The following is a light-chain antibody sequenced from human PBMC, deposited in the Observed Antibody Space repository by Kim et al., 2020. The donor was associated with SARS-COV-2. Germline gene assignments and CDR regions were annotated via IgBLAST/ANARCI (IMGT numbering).Light chain of an antibody. CDR1: ESVSSSY. CDR3: QQYGSSPPWT. J-gene: IGKJ1*01. CDR2: GAS. V-gene: IGKV3-20*01. Sequence: PGEGATLSCRASESVSSSYLAWYQQKPGQAPRLLIYGASSRATGIPDRFSGSGSGTDFTLTISRLEPEEFAVYYCQQYGSSPPWTFGQGTKVDIK.